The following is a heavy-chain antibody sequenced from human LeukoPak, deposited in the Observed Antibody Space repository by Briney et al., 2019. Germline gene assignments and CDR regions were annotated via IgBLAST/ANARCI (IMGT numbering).Heavy chain of an antibody. J-gene: IGHJ4*02. D-gene: IGHD1-7*01. CDR2: IKSKTDGGTT. V-gene: IGHV3-15*01. CDR1: GFTFSNAW. Sequence: PGGSLRLSCAASGFTFSNAWMSWVRQAPGKGLEWVGRIKSKTDGGTTDYAAPVKGRFTVSRDDSINTLYLQMNSLKTEDTALYYCVPPNWNYASSGHWGPGTLVTVSS. CDR3: VPPNWNYASSGH.